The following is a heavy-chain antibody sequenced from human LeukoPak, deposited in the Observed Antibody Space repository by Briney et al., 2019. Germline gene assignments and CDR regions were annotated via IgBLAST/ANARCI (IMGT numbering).Heavy chain of an antibody. D-gene: IGHD6-19*01. Sequence: PGGSLRLSCAASAFIFHDHGTSWVRQGPGKGLEWVSGINWDGTSTGYADSVKGRFTISRDNAKNSLYLQMNSLRVEDTALYNCASGDMNGWYFDRWGQGTLVTVSS. V-gene: IGHV3-20*01. CDR1: AFIFHDHG. CDR2: INWDGTST. CDR3: ASGDMNGWYFDR. J-gene: IGHJ4*02.